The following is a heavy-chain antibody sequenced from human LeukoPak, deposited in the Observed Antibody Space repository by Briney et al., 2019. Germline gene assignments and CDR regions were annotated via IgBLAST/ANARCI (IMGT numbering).Heavy chain of an antibody. V-gene: IGHV3-30*02. J-gene: IGHJ5*02. CDR2: IRYDGRNK. CDR1: GFTFSVYG. D-gene: IGHD4-23*01. Sequence: HPGGALRLSCPASGFTFSVYGMHWVRQAPGKGLEWVAFIRYDGRNKNYAESVKGRFIISRDNYKNTLYLRMNSLRAEDTAVYYCAKGDDYGGKNWLDPWGQGTLVTVSS. CDR3: AKGDDYGGKNWLDP.